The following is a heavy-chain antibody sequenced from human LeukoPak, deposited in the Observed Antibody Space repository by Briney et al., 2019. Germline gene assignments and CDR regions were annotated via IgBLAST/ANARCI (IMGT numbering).Heavy chain of an antibody. CDR2: IDPSDSYT. Sequence: GESLKISCKGSGYSFTSYWISWVRQMPGKGLEWMGRIDPSDSYTNYSPSFQGHVTISADKSISTAYLQWSSLKASDTAMYYCGRLRYCSGGSCYHYFDYWGQGTLVTVSS. CDR1: GYSFTSYW. CDR3: GRLRYCSGGSCYHYFDY. V-gene: IGHV5-10-1*01. D-gene: IGHD2-15*01. J-gene: IGHJ4*02.